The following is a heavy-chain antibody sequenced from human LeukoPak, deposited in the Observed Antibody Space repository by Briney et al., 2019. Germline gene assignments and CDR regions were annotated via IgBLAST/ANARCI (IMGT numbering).Heavy chain of an antibody. D-gene: IGHD2-2*01. CDR1: EYTYTVYC. J-gene: IGHJ4*02. CDR3: ARANFLYCSSSTCLFDY. Sequence: GASVKVSCKASEYTYTVYCMHWVRQAPGQGFEWMGWINPNDGDTNYAQKFQGRVTMTRDTSISTAHMEVSRLRSDDTAVYYCARANFLYCSSSTCLFDYWGQGTLVTVSS. CDR2: INPNDGDT. V-gene: IGHV1-2*02.